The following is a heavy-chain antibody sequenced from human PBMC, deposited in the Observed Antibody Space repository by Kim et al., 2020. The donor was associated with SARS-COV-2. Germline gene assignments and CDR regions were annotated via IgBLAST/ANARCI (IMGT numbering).Heavy chain of an antibody. CDR2: ISGSGGST. CDR1: GFTFSSYA. CDR3: AKSLFVWFGRHPPGEDY. Sequence: GGSLRLSCAASGFTFSSYAMSWVRQAPGKGLEWVSAISGSGGSTYYADSVKGRFTISRDNSKNTLYLQMNSLRAEDTAVYYCAKSLFVWFGRHPPGEDYWGQGTLVTVSS. J-gene: IGHJ4*02. V-gene: IGHV3-23*01. D-gene: IGHD3-10*01.